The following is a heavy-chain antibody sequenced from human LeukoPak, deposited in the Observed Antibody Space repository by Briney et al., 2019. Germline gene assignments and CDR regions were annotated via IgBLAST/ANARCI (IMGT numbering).Heavy chain of an antibody. CDR3: AKISRYCSGGSCYSYYYYGMDV. V-gene: IGHV3-23*01. J-gene: IGHJ6*02. CDR2: ISNNGGYT. Sequence: GSLSLSCAASGFSFSSSAMSWVRQAPGKGLEWVSAISNNGGYTYYADSVQGRFTISRDNSKSTLCLQMNSLRAEDTAVYYCAKISRYCSGGSCYSYYYYGMDVWGQGTTVTVSS. D-gene: IGHD2-15*01. CDR1: GFSFSSSA.